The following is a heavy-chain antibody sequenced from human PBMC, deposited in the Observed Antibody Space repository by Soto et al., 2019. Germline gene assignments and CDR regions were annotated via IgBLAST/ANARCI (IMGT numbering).Heavy chain of an antibody. D-gene: IGHD6-19*01. Sequence: XSVKVACKASGYPFTGYYMHWVRQAPGQGLEWMGWINPNSGGTSYAQKFQGRVTMTRDTSISTAYMELSRLRSDDTAVSYCARDLAGNDYFDYWGQGTLVTVSS. CDR2: INPNSGGT. CDR1: GYPFTGYY. CDR3: ARDLAGNDYFDY. J-gene: IGHJ4*02. V-gene: IGHV1-2*02.